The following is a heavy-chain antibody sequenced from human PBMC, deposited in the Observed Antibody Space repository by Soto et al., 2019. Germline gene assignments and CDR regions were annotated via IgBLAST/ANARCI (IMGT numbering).Heavy chain of an antibody. CDR1: GYTFTSYG. D-gene: IGHD2-8*01. J-gene: IGHJ6*02. Sequence: ASVKVSCKASGYTFTSYGISWVRQAPGQGLEWMGWISAYSGNTNYAQKLQGRVTMTTDTSTSTAYMELRSLRSDDTAVYYCAREQDCTNGVCRNYYYYYYGMDVWGQGTTVTVSS. V-gene: IGHV1-18*01. CDR2: ISAYSGNT. CDR3: AREQDCTNGVCRNYYYYYYGMDV.